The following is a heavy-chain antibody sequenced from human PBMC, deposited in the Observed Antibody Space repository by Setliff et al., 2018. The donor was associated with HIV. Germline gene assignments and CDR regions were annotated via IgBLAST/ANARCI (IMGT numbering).Heavy chain of an antibody. D-gene: IGHD3-3*01. V-gene: IGHV1-3*03. CDR1: GYTLTSNV. J-gene: IGHJ4*02. CDR2: INTGNGNT. Sequence: GASVKVSCKASGYTLTSNVMHWVRQAPGQGLEWMGWINTGNGNTKYSQDFQGRVTITRDTSASTTYMELSSLRSEDMAVYYCARGRYDDFWSGYYYFDYWGQGTLVTVSS. CDR3: ARGRYDDFWSGYYYFDY.